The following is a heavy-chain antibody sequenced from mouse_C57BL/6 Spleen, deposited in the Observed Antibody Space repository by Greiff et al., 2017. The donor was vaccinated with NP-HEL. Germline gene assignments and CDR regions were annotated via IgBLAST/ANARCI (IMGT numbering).Heavy chain of an antibody. Sequence: QVQLQQSGAELVKPGASVKLSCKASGYTFTSYWMHWVKQRPGQGLEWIGMIHPNSGSTNYNEKFKSKATLTVDKSSSTAYMQLSSLTSEDSAVYYCARWYYGSSYDYAMDYWGQGTSVTVSS. J-gene: IGHJ4*01. D-gene: IGHD1-1*01. V-gene: IGHV1-64*01. CDR2: IHPNSGST. CDR1: GYTFTSYW. CDR3: ARWYYGSSYDYAMDY.